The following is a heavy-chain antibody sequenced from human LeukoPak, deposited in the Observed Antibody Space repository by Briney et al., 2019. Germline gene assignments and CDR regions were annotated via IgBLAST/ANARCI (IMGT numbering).Heavy chain of an antibody. CDR1: GYTFTSYD. Sequence: GASVKVSCKASGYTFTSYDINWVRQATGQGLEWMGWMNPNSGNTGYAQTFQGRVTMTRNTSISTAYMELSSLRSEDTAVYYCARGYVGATEYWFDPWGQGTLVTVSS. CDR3: ARGYVGATEYWFDP. D-gene: IGHD1-26*01. V-gene: IGHV1-8*01. J-gene: IGHJ5*02. CDR2: MNPNSGNT.